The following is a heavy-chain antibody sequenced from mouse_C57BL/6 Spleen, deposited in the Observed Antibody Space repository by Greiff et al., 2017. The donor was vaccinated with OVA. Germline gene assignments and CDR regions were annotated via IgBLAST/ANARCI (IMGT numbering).Heavy chain of an antibody. D-gene: IGHD1-1*01. CDR1: GYAFSSYW. Sequence: QVQLQQSGAELVKPGASVKISCKASGYAFSSYWMNWVKQRPGKGLEWIGQIYPGDGDTNYNGKFKGKATLTADKSSSTAYMQLSSLTSEDSAVYFCARSLANDAMDYWDQGTSVTVSS. CDR2: IYPGDGDT. V-gene: IGHV1-80*01. J-gene: IGHJ4*01. CDR3: ARSLANDAMDY.